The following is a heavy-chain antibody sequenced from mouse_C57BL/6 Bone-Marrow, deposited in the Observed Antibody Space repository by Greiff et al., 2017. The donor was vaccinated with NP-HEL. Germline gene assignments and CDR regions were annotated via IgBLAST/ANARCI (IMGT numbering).Heavy chain of an antibody. CDR1: GYTFTSYW. Sequence: VKLQQPGAELVMPGASVKLSCKASGYTFTSYWMHWVKQRPGQGLEWIGEIDPSDSYTNYNQKFKGKSTLTVDKSSSTAYMQLSSRTSEDSAVYYCASSSIYYDYPWFAYWGQGTLVTVSA. J-gene: IGHJ3*01. D-gene: IGHD2-4*01. CDR3: ASSSIYYDYPWFAY. CDR2: IDPSDSYT. V-gene: IGHV1-69*01.